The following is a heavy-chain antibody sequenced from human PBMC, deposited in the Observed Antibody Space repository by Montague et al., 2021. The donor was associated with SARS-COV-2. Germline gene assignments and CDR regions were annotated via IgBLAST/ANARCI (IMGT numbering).Heavy chain of an antibody. CDR1: GGSISSGSYY. V-gene: IGHV4-61*02. CDR2: ISISGSN. D-gene: IGHD6-19*01. J-gene: IGHJ4*02. CDR3: ARDIAVAGLFDY. Sequence: TLSLTCSVSGGSISSGSYYWSWIRQPTGKGLEWIGCISISGSNNYNPSLKSRVTISVDTSKNQFSLKLSSVTAADTAVYYCARDIAVAGLFDYWGQGTLVTVSS.